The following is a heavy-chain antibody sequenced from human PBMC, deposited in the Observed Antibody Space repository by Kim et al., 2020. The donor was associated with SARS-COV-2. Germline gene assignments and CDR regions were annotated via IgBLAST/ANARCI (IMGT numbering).Heavy chain of an antibody. CDR1: GGSFSGYY. CDR2: INHSGST. CDR3: ARGPGDYDILTGYYL. Sequence: SETLSLTCAVYGGSFSGYYWSWIRQPPGKGLEWIGEINHSGSTNYNPSLKSRVTISVDTSKNQFSLKLSSVTAADTAVYYCARGPGDYDILTGYYLWGQGTLVTVSS. V-gene: IGHV4-34*01. J-gene: IGHJ4*02. D-gene: IGHD3-9*01.